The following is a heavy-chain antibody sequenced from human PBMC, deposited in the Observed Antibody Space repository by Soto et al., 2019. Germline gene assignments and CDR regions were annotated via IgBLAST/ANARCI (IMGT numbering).Heavy chain of an antibody. CDR1: GFTFSNFA. V-gene: IGHV3-23*01. D-gene: IGHD2-2*01. CDR2: ISGSTGTT. Sequence: EVQVLESGGGSVQPGGSLRLSCAASGFTFSNFAMSWVRHAPGKGLEWVSEISGSTGTTYYADSVKGRFIISRDNSKNTVHLQMNSLRAEDTAVYYCAKDTSSPPYYMDVWRKGTAVTVSS. J-gene: IGHJ6*03. CDR3: AKDTSSPPYYMDV.